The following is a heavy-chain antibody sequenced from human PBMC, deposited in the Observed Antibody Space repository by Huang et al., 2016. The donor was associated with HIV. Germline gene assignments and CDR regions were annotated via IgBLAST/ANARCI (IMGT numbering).Heavy chain of an antibody. V-gene: IGHV3-48*02. Sequence: EVQLVESGGGLVQPGGSLTLSCAASGFTLSAYSMNWVRQTPGKGLEWVSYINNNGSKILYADSVKGRFTSSRDNAKNSLYLQMNSLRDDDTAVFYCATSYGYFPHWGQGTLVTVSS. CDR2: INNNGSKI. J-gene: IGHJ1*01. D-gene: IGHD5-18*01. CDR3: ATSYGYFPH. CDR1: GFTLSAYS.